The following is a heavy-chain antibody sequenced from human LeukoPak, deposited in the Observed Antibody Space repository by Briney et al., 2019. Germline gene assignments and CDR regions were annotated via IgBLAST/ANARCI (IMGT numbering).Heavy chain of an antibody. Sequence: SETLSLTCTVSGGSISSSSYYWGWIRQPPGKGLEWIGSIYYSGSTYYNPSLKSRVTISVDASKNQFSLKLSSVTAADTAVYYCAAYVLRYFDWLFPIDYWGQGTLVTVSS. CDR3: AAYVLRYFDWLFPIDY. D-gene: IGHD3-9*01. CDR2: IYYSGST. V-gene: IGHV4-39*01. CDR1: GGSISSSSYY. J-gene: IGHJ4*02.